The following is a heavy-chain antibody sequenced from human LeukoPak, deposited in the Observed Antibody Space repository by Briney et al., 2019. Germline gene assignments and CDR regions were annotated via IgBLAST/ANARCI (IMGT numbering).Heavy chain of an antibody. Sequence: ALVKVSCMASGYTFTGYYMHWVRQAPGQGLEWMGWINPNSGGTNYAQKFQGRVTMTRDTSISAAYMELSRLRSDDTAVYYCARVTRAVTISRGYYYYYMDVWGKGTTVTVSS. D-gene: IGHD4-11*01. V-gene: IGHV1-2*02. CDR1: GYTFTGYY. CDR2: INPNSGGT. CDR3: ARVTRAVTISRGYYYYYMDV. J-gene: IGHJ6*03.